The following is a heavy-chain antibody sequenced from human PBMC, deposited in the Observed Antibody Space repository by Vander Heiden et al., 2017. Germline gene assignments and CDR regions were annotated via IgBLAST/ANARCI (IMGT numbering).Heavy chain of an antibody. J-gene: IGHJ4*02. D-gene: IGHD3-16*01. CDR2: ISGSASKT. CDR3: VKGVYSYGLKCYDF. CDR1: GFIFSSDT. Sequence: EVQLLQSGGGLVQPGGSLRLSCGASGFIFSSDTMSWVRQARGKGLEWVSGISGSASKTYYADSVTGRFTISRDNSNNTVYLQMDSLTVEDTALYFCVKGVYSYGLKCYDFWGQGTLVTVSS. V-gene: IGHV3-23*01.